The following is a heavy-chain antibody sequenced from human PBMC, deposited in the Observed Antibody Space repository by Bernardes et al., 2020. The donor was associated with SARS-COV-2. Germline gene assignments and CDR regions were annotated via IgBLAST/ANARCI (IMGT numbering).Heavy chain of an antibody. CDR1: GGSISSGSYY. D-gene: IGHD3-16*01. CDR3: AGGYNWFDP. CDR2: IYTSGST. V-gene: IGHV4-61*02. J-gene: IGHJ5*02. Sequence: SETLSLTCTVSGGSISSGSYYWSWIRQPAGKGLEWIGRIYTSGSTNYNPSLKSRVTISVDTSKNQFSLKLSSVTAADTAVYYCAGGYNWFDPWGQGTLVTVSS.